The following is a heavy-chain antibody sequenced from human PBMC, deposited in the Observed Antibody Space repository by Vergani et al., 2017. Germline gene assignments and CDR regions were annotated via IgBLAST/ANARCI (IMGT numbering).Heavy chain of an antibody. Sequence: QVQLQESGPGLVKPSQTLSLICSVSGDSITSSTYYWSWTRQPAGNGLVYLVRIYTTRSTNYNPSLKRRVTISGDTSKNQFSLNLRSVTAADTAMYYCARGSYGRGDNWGQGTLVTVSS. D-gene: IGHD3-10*01. J-gene: IGHJ4*02. CDR1: GDSITSSTYY. V-gene: IGHV4-61*02. CDR3: ARGSYGRGDN. CDR2: IYTTRST.